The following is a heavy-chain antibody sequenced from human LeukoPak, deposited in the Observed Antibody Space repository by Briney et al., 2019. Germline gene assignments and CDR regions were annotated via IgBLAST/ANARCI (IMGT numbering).Heavy chain of an antibody. J-gene: IGHJ3*02. CDR3: ARAETGDNADDAFDI. D-gene: IGHD7-27*01. CDR1: GYTFTGYY. V-gene: IGHV1-2*02. Sequence: GASVKVSCKASGYTFTGYYMHWVRQAPGQGLEWMGWINPNSGGTNYAQKFQGRVTMTRDTSISTAYMELSRLRSDDTAVYYCARAETGDNADDAFDIWGQGTTVTVSS. CDR2: INPNSGGT.